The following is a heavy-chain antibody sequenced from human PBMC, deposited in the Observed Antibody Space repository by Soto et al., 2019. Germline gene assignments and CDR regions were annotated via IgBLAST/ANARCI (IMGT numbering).Heavy chain of an antibody. D-gene: IGHD5-18*01. CDR2: IYYSGST. V-gene: IGHV4-39*01. CDR1: GGSISSSGYY. CDR3: ARFPRGYSYGHFDY. J-gene: IGHJ4*02. Sequence: ALETLSLTCTVSGGSISSSGYYWGWIRQPPGKGLEWIGSIYYSGSTYYNPSLKSRVTISVDTSKNQFSLKLSSVTAADTAVYYCARFPRGYSYGHFDYWGQGTLVTVS.